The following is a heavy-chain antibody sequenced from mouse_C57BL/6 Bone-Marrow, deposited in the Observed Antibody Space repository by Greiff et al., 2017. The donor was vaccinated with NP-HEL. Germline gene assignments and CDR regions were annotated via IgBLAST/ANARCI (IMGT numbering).Heavy chain of an antibody. J-gene: IGHJ2*01. CDR2: IYPGCGNT. CDR1: GYTFTDYY. Sequence: VQLQQSGAELVRPGASVKLSCKASGYTFTDYYIYWVKQRPGQGLEWIAGIYPGCGNTYYNEKFKGTATLTAEKSSSTTYLQLSSLTSEDSAVYFCARGESMVKTPFDYWGQGTTLTVSS. V-gene: IGHV1-76*01. D-gene: IGHD2-2*01. CDR3: ARGESMVKTPFDY.